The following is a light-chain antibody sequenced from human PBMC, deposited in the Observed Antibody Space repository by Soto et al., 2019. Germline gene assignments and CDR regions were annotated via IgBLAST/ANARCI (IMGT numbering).Light chain of an antibody. Sequence: QSALTQPASVSGSPGQSITISCTGTSSDVGGYKYVSWYQQHPGKAPKLMIYDVSNRPSGVSNRFSGSKSGNTASLTISGLQVEDEADYYCSSYTSSSTVVFGGGTKLTVL. CDR1: SSDVGGYKY. CDR3: SSYTSSSTVV. J-gene: IGLJ2*01. CDR2: DVS. V-gene: IGLV2-14*01.